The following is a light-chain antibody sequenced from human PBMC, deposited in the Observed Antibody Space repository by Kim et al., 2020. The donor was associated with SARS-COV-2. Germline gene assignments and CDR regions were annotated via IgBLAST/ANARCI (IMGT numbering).Light chain of an antibody. CDR3: QQYNNLPYT. Sequence: ESVGAGVTIHRRASQSITIWLAWYQQKPGTAPKLLIYKASSVESGVPSRFSGSGSGTEFTLTISSLQPDDFATYYCQQYNNLPYTFGQGTKVDIK. V-gene: IGKV1-5*03. CDR1: QSITIW. CDR2: KAS. J-gene: IGKJ2*01.